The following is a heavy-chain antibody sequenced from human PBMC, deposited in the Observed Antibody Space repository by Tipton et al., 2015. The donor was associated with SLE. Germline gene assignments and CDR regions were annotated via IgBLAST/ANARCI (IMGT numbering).Heavy chain of an antibody. Sequence: TLSLTCAVYGASFSGYYWSWIRQPPGKGLEWIGEINHGGNTNYDPSLKSRVTMSVDTSKNQFSLRLSSVTAADTAVYYCSRLTGAPHFDYWGRGTLVTVSS. J-gene: IGHJ4*02. V-gene: IGHV4-34*01. CDR2: INHGGNT. D-gene: IGHD7-27*01. CDR3: SRLTGAPHFDY. CDR1: GASFSGYY.